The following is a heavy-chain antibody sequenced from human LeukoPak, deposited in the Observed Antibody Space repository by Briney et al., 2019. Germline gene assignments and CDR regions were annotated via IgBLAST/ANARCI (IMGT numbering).Heavy chain of an antibody. CDR2: MNSDGSSS. J-gene: IGHJ2*01. CDR1: GFTFSTHW. D-gene: IGHD3-10*01. CDR3: ARGGEGSNIYWYFDL. Sequence: GGSLRLSCAASGFTFSTHWMHWARQAPGKGLEWVSRMNSDGSSSSYADSVKGRFTISRDNAKNTLYLQMNSLRAEDTAVYYCARGGEGSNIYWYFDLWGRGTLVTVSS. V-gene: IGHV3-74*01.